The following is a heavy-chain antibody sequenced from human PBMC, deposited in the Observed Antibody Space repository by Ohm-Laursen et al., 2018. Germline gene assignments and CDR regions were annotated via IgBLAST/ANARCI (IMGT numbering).Heavy chain of an antibody. Sequence: TLSLTCTVSGAPISTHYWSWIRQPPGKGLEWIGYIYYSGTTNYNPSLKSRVTMSVDTSKNQFSLKLSSVTAADTAVYYCAGTQRWLQFEVRWGQGTLVTVSS. CDR2: IYYSGTT. D-gene: IGHD5-24*01. CDR3: AGTQRWLQFEVR. V-gene: IGHV4-59*11. J-gene: IGHJ4*02. CDR1: GAPISTHY.